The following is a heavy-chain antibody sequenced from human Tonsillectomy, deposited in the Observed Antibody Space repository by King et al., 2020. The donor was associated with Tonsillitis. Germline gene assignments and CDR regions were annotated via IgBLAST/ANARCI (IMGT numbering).Heavy chain of an antibody. CDR1: GFSFSRYA. Sequence: VQLVESGGGVVQPGRSLRLSCVASGFSFSRYAIHWVRQAPGKGLDWVAVISYDGSTKYYADSVTGRFTISRDNSKNTLYMRMNSLRTEDTAVYYCARFHDPDAFDIWGQGTMVTVSS. CDR3: ARFHDPDAFDI. J-gene: IGHJ3*02. CDR2: ISYDGSTK. V-gene: IGHV3-30-3*01.